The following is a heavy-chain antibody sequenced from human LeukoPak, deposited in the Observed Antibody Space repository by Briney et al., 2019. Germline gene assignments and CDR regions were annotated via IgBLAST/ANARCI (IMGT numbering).Heavy chain of an antibody. CDR3: ARERGRDGYDLGAFDI. J-gene: IGHJ3*02. CDR1: GFTFSSYN. D-gene: IGHD5-24*01. CDR2: ISSSSSTI. V-gene: IGHV3-48*04. Sequence: GSLRLSCAASGFTFSSYNMNWVRQAPGKGLEWVSYISSSSSTIYYADSVKGRFTISRDNAKNSLYLQMNSLRAEDTAVYYCARERGRDGYDLGAFDIWGQGTMVTVSS.